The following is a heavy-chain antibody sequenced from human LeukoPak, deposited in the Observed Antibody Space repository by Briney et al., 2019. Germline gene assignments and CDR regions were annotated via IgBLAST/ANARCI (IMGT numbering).Heavy chain of an antibody. V-gene: IGHV3-23*01. J-gene: IGHJ4*02. CDR1: GFTFSSYA. CDR2: ISDSGGST. CDR3: ARGPSGYHNT. D-gene: IGHD5-12*01. Sequence: GGSLRLSCAASGFTFSSYAMSWVRQAPGKGLDWVSGISDSGGSTYYADSVKGRFTISRDNSKNTLYLQMNSLRAEDTAVYYCARGPSGYHNTGGQGTLVTVSS.